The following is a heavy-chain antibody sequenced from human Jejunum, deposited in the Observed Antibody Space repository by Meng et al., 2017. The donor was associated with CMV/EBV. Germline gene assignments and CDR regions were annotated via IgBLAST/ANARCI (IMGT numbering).Heavy chain of an antibody. CDR1: GGSFSVSDYY. V-gene: IGHV4-34*01. D-gene: IGHD2-2*01. CDR3: ARMPSNTIDS. J-gene: IGHJ4*02. CDR2: INHSGRT. Sequence: QVQLQQWGAGLLKPLETLSLPCSVYGGSFSVSDYYWSWIRQPPGKGLEWMGEINHSGRTNYIPSLKSRITMSIDTSKNQFSLNLSSVTAADTAVYFCARMPSNTIDSWGQGTLVTVSS.